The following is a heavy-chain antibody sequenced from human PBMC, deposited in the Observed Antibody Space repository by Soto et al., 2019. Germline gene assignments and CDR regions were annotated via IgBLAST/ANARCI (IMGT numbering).Heavy chain of an antibody. CDR3: ARHGYGDPDDAFDI. CDR2: INHSGST. CDR1: GGSFSGYY. J-gene: IGHJ3*02. Sequence: SETLSLTCAVYGGSFSGYYWSWIRQPPGKGLEWIGEINHSGSTNYNPSLKSRVTISADTSKNQFSLKLSSVTAADTAMYYCARHGYGDPDDAFDIWGQGTMVTVSS. D-gene: IGHD4-17*01. V-gene: IGHV4-34*01.